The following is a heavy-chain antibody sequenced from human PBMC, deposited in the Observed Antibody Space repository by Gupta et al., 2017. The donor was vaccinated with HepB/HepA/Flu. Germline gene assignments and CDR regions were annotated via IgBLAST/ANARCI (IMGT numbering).Heavy chain of an antibody. J-gene: IGHJ4*02. CDR1: GFTFSSYG. V-gene: IGHV3-30*18. Sequence: QVQLVESGGGVVQPGRSLRLSCAASGFTFSSYGMHWVRQAPGKGLEWVAVISYDGSNKYYADSVKGRFTISRDNSKNTLYLQMNSLRAEDTAVYYCAKDKSSGWPGAIDYWGQGTLVTVSS. CDR3: AKDKSSGWPGAIDY. D-gene: IGHD6-19*01. CDR2: ISYDGSNK.